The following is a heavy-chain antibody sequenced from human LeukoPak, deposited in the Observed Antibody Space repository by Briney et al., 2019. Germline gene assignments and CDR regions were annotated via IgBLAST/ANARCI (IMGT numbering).Heavy chain of an antibody. CDR3: ARNPSPSPHSGYDYYFDY. Sequence: ASVKVSCKASGYTFTSYDINWVRQATGHGLEGMGWMNPNSGNTGYAQKFQGRVTMTRNTSISTAYMELSSLRSEDTAVYYCARNPSPSPHSGYDYYFDYWGQGTLVTVSS. V-gene: IGHV1-8*01. CDR1: GYTFTSYD. J-gene: IGHJ4*02. D-gene: IGHD5-12*01. CDR2: MNPNSGNT.